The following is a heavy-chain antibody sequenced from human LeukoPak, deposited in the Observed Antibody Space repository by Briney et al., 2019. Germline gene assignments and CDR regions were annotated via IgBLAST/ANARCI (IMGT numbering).Heavy chain of an antibody. V-gene: IGHV3-11*06. CDR3: ARDFYDSSGYYYDY. CDR1: GFTLSDYY. D-gene: IGHD3-22*01. J-gene: IGHJ4*02. CDR2: ISGSSIYK. Sequence: GGSLRLSCAASGFTLSDYYMSWIRQARGKGLEWVSSISGSSIYKYYADSVKGRFTISRDNAKNSLYLQMNSLRAEDTAVYYCARDFYDSSGYYYDYWGQGTLVTVSS.